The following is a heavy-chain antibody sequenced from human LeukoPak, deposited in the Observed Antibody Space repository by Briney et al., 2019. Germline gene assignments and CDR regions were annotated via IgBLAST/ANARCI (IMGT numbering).Heavy chain of an antibody. Sequence: GASVKVSCKASGYTFTGYYMHWVRQAPGQGLEWMGWMNPNSGGTNYAQKFQGRVTMTRDTSISTAYMELSRLRSDDTAVYYCARIRRASSGSYYYFDYWGQGTLVTVSS. V-gene: IGHV1-2*02. D-gene: IGHD1-26*01. J-gene: IGHJ4*02. CDR1: GYTFTGYY. CDR2: MNPNSGGT. CDR3: ARIRRASSGSYYYFDY.